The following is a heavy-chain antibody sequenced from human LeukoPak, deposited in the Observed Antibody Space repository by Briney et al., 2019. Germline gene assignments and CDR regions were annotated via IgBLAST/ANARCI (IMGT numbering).Heavy chain of an antibody. CDR1: GFTFSNYG. D-gene: IGHD5-18*01. Sequence: GGSLRLSCAASGFTFSNYGMHWVRQAPGKGLEWVTFIRYDESNKFYADSVKGRFTISRDNSKNTLYLQMNSLGPEDTAVYYCAKIVGTARNYYYYYMDVWGKGTTVTVSS. V-gene: IGHV3-30*02. J-gene: IGHJ6*03. CDR3: AKIVGTARNYYYYYMDV. CDR2: IRYDESNK.